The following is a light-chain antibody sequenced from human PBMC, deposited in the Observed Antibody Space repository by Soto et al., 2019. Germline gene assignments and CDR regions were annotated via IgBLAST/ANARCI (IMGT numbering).Light chain of an antibody. CDR3: QQYNNWPRAT. CDR1: QNINSN. CDR2: RAS. J-gene: IGKJ4*01. V-gene: IGKV3D-15*01. Sequence: IVMTQSPATLSVSPGERATLSCRASQNINSNLAWYQQKPGQAPRLLMFRASIRATGFPARFSGSGSGTEFTITISSLQPEDSAVYYCQQYNNWPRATFGGGTKVDIK.